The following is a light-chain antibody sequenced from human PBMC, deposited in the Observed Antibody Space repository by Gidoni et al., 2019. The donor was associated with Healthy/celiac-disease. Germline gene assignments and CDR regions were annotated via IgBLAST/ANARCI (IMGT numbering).Light chain of an antibody. CDR2: AAS. J-gene: IGKJ1*01. Sequence: DIQMTQSPSSLSASVGDRVTITCRASQSISSYLNWYQQKPGQAPKLLIYAASTMQSGIPSRFSGSGSGTEFTLTISSLQSEDFAIYYCQQYNSRLPWTFGQGTRVEIK. CDR3: QQYNSRLPWT. V-gene: IGKV1-39*01. CDR1: QSISSY.